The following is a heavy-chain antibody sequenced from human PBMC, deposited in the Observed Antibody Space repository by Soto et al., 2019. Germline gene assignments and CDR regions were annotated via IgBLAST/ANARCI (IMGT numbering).Heavy chain of an antibody. CDR1: GYTFTSYY. CDR2: INPNNGST. V-gene: IGHV1-46*01. CDR3: ARDFNSRHAFDI. J-gene: IGHJ3*02. Sequence: ASVKVSCKASGYTFTSYYMHWVRQAPGQGLEWMGIINPNNGSTSYAQKLQGRVTMTTDTSTSTAYMELRSLRSDDTAVYYCARDFNSRHAFDIWGQGTMVTVSS.